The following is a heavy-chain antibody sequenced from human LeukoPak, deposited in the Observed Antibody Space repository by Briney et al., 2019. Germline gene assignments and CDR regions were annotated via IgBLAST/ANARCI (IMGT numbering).Heavy chain of an antibody. CDR1: GFTFSTYA. J-gene: IGHJ4*02. CDR2: ISGNGAGT. CDR3: ASHPRTGGNFDY. Sequence: GGSLRLSCAASGFTFSTYAMSWVRQAPGKGLEWVSVISGNGAGTYYADSVKGRFTISRDNSKNTLYLQMNSLRAEDTALYYCASHPRTGGNFDYWGQGTLVTVSS. V-gene: IGHV3-23*01. D-gene: IGHD4-23*01.